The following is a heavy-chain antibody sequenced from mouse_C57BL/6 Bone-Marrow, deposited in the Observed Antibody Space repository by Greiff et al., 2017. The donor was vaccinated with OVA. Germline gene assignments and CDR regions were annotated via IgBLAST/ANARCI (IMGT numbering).Heavy chain of an antibody. D-gene: IGHD2-14*01. J-gene: IGHJ2*01. CDR2: ISDGGSYT. CDR3: AREKVLLDY. Sequence: DVHLVESGGGLVKPGGSLKLSCAASGFTFSSYAMSWVRQTPEKRLEWVATISDGGSYTYYPDNVKGRFTISRDNAKNNLYLQMSHLKSEDTAMYYCAREKVLLDYWGQGTTLTVSS. V-gene: IGHV5-4*01. CDR1: GFTFSSYA.